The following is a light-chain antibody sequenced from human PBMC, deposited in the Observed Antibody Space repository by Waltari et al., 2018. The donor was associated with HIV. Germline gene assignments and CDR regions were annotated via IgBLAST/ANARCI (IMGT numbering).Light chain of an antibody. CDR2: RNN. V-gene: IGLV1-47*01. Sequence: QSVLTPPPSASGTPGQRVTIPCSGSRSNIGSNFVSWYQQLPGTAPKLPIYRNNQRPSGVPDRVSGSKSGTSASLAISGLRSEDEADYYCATWDDSLSVVVFGGGTKLTVL. CDR1: RSNIGSNF. J-gene: IGLJ2*01. CDR3: ATWDDSLSVVV.